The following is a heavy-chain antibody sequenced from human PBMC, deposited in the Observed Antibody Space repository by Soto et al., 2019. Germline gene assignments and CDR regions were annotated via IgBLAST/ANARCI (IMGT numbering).Heavy chain of an antibody. J-gene: IGHJ4*02. CDR1: GFTFSNAW. CDR2: IKSKTDGGTT. Sequence: GESLKISCAASGFTFSNAWMSWVRQAPGKGLEWVGRIKSKTDGGTTDYAAPVKGRFTISRDDSKNTLYLQMNSLKTEDTAVYYCTTVTYYDSSGYYSYWGQGTLVTVSS. D-gene: IGHD3-22*01. CDR3: TTVTYYDSSGYYSY. V-gene: IGHV3-15*01.